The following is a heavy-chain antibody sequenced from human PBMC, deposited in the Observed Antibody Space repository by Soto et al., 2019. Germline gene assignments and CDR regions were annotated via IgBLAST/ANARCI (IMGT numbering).Heavy chain of an antibody. V-gene: IGHV4-31*03. CDR2: IYHSGDS. J-gene: IGHJ5*02. CDR3: ARENDKSGYPHTWFDP. Sequence: SETLSLTCTVSGGSISSDGYYWSWIRQHPGKGLEYIGYIYHSGDSYYTPSLGRRVTISVGTSENQFSLHLRSVTAADTAVYYCARENDKSGYPHTWFDPWGQGTPVTV. D-gene: IGHD3-3*01. CDR1: GGSISSDGYY.